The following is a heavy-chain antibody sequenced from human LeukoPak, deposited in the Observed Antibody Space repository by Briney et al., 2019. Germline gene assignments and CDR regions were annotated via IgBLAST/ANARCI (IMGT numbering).Heavy chain of an antibody. D-gene: IGHD5-18*01. V-gene: IGHV3-23*01. CDR2: ISVSGGST. Sequence: PGGSLRLSCAASGFTFGTYAMSWARQAPGMGLEWVSTISVSGGSTHADSVKGRFTISRDNSKDTLSLQMNSLRAEDAAVYYCAKDIAQGYTFGSIEQDYWGQGTLVTVSS. CDR3: AKDIAQGYTFGSIEQDY. CDR1: GFTFGTYA. J-gene: IGHJ4*02.